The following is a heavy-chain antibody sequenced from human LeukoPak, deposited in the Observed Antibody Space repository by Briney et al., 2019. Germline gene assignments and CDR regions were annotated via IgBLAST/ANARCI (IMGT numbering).Heavy chain of an antibody. CDR1: GFTFSNYW. CDR3: ARDYGGSSPFDY. J-gene: IGHJ4*02. CDR2: MSGDGSST. D-gene: IGHD4-23*01. V-gene: IGHV3-74*01. Sequence: GGSLRLSCAASGFTFSNYWMNWVRQVPGKGLMWVSRMSGDGSSTNYADSVKGRFTISRDNAKNSLYLQMNSLRAEDTAVYYCARDYGGSSPFDYWGQGTLVTVSS.